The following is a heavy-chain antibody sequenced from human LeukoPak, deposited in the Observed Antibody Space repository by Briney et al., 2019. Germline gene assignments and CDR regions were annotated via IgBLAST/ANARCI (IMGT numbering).Heavy chain of an antibody. CDR2: VDYTGTT. J-gene: IGHJ6*03. CDR3: ARLSGSYNYYYYMDV. V-gene: IGHV4-59*08. Sequence: PSETLSLTCTVSGGSISSYSWSWIRQVPGMGLEYIGKVDYTGTTNYNPSLKSRVTISVDTSKNQFSLKLSSVTAADTAVYYCARLSGSYNYYYYMDVWGKGTTVTVSS. D-gene: IGHD1-26*01. CDR1: GGSISSYS.